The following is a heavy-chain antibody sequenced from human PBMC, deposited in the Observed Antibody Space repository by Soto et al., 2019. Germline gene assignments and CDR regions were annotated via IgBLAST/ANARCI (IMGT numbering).Heavy chain of an antibody. Sequence: GGSLRLSCAASGFSIANYWMNWFRQAPGKGLEWVGNIKLDGSSQYYLGSVRGRFTISRDNAHNSLYLQMNNLRAEDTAIYYCARLESGSLDSWGQGTLVTVSS. CDR2: IKLDGSSQ. CDR1: GFSIANYW. D-gene: IGHD1-26*01. J-gene: IGHJ4*02. V-gene: IGHV3-7*01. CDR3: ARLESGSLDS.